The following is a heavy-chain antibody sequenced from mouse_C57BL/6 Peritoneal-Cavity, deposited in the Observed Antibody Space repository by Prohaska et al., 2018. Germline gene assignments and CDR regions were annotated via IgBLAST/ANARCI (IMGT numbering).Heavy chain of an antibody. D-gene: IGHD1-1*01. Sequence: EVQPQQSGPVLVKPGASVKMSCKASGYTFTDYYMNWVKQSHGKCLEWIGVSNPYNGGTSYNQKFKGKATLTVDKSSSTAYMELNSLTSEDSAVYYCASYYGSSHFDYWGQGTTLTVSS. V-gene: IGHV1-19*01. CDR2: SNPYNGGT. J-gene: IGHJ2*01. CDR1: GYTFTDYY. CDR3: ASYYGSSHFDY.